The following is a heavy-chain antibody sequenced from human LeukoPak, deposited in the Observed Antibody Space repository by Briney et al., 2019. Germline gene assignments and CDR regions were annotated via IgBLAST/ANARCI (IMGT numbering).Heavy chain of an antibody. D-gene: IGHD3-16*01. CDR2: ISSSGSTI. J-gene: IGHJ6*02. CDR1: GFTFSDYY. CDR3: ARDRPMLGYYYYGMDV. Sequence: GGSLRLSCAASGFTFSDYYMSWIRQAPGKGLEWVSYISSSGSTIYYADSVKGRFTISRDNAKNSLYLQTNSLRAEDTAVYYCARDRPMLGYYYYGMDVWGQGTTVTVSS. V-gene: IGHV3-11*01.